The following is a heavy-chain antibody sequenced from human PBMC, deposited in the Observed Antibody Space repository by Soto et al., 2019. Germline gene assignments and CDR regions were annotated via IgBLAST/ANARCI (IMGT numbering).Heavy chain of an antibody. V-gene: IGHV4-30-2*01. D-gene: IGHD2-2*01. J-gene: IGHJ5*02. CDR1: GGSISSGGYS. Sequence: SETLSLTCAVSGGSISSGGYSWSWIRQPPGKGLEWIGYIYHSGSTYYNPSLKSRVTISVDRSKNQFSLKLSSVTAADTAVYYCARGGYCSSTSCSGKNWFDPWGQGTLVTVSS. CDR2: IYHSGST. CDR3: ARGGYCSSTSCSGKNWFDP.